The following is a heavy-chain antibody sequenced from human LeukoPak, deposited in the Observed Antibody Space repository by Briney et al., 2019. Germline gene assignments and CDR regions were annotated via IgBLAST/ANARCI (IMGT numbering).Heavy chain of an antibody. CDR2: IYYSGST. D-gene: IGHD7-27*01. CDR1: GGSISSSSYY. Sequence: SETLSLTCTVSGGSISSSSYYWGWIRQPPGTGLEWIGSIYYSGSTYYNPSLKSRVTISVDTSKNQFSLKLSSVTAADTAVYYCATHWGLRNWFDPWGQGTLVTVSS. CDR3: ATHWGLRNWFDP. V-gene: IGHV4-39*07. J-gene: IGHJ5*02.